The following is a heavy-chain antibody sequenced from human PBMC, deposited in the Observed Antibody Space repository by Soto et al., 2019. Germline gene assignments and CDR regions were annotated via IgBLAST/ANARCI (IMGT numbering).Heavy chain of an antibody. CDR3: ARVVPGAEAWFGP. J-gene: IGHJ5*02. CDR2: ISLYSDGA. Sequence: QVQLVQSGGEVKRPGASVKVSCKTSGYTFSNYGITWVRQAPGQPLEWLGWISLYSDGANYAQKFQGRGSMTTDTSTTTAYMELRSLRSDDTAVYYCARVVPGAEAWFGPWGQGTLVTASS. CDR1: GYTFSNYG. D-gene: IGHD2-2*01. V-gene: IGHV1-18*01.